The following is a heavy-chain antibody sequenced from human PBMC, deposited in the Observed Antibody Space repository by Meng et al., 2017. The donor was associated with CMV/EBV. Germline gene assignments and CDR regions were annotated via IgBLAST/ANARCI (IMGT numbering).Heavy chain of an antibody. V-gene: IGHV3-30*04. D-gene: IGHD2-2*01. CDR1: GFTFSSYA. J-gene: IGHJ4*02. CDR2: ISYDGSNK. CDR3: ARDQTGYCSSTSCYWGHFDY. Sequence: GESLKISCAASGFTFSSYALHWVRQAPGKGLEWVAVISYDGSNKYYADSVKGRFTISRDNSKNTLYLQMNSLRPEDTAVYYCARDQTGYCSSTSCYWGHFDYWGQGTLVTVSS.